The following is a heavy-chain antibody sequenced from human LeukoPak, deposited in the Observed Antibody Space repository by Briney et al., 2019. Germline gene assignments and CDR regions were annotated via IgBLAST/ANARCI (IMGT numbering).Heavy chain of an antibody. CDR1: GFTVSSNY. J-gene: IGHJ6*03. D-gene: IGHD5-12*01. Sequence: SGGSLRLSCAASGFTVSSNYMSWVRQAPGKGLGWGSVIYSGGSTYYADSVKGRFTISRDNAKNSLYLQMNSLRAEDTALYYCASSRGYSYYYYMDVWGKGTTVTVSS. V-gene: IGHV3-53*01. CDR2: IYSGGST. CDR3: ASSRGYSYYYYMDV.